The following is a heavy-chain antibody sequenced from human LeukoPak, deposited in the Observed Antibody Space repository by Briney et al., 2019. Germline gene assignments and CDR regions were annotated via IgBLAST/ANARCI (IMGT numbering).Heavy chain of an antibody. CDR3: ARDLGLTIVVVTAMNY. D-gene: IGHD2-21*02. J-gene: IGHJ4*02. CDR1: GYTFTSYG. V-gene: IGHV1-2*02. CDR2: INPNSGGT. Sequence: ASVKVSCKASGYTFTSYGISWVRQAPGQGLEWMGWINPNSGGTNYAQKFQGRVTMTRDTSISTAYMELSRLRSDDTAVYYCARDLGLTIVVVTAMNYWGQGTLVTVSS.